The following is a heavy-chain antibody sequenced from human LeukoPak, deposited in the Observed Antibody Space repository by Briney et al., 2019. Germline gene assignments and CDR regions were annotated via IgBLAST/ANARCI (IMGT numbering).Heavy chain of an antibody. V-gene: IGHV3-30*03. CDR2: ISFDGSNK. Sequence: GGSLRLSCAASGFTFSSYGMQWVRQAPGKGLEWVAVISFDGSNKYYADSVKGRFTISRDNSKSTLYLQMNSLRVEDTAVYYCAAGLYFGDWWGQGTLVTVSS. J-gene: IGHJ4*02. CDR3: AAGLYFGDW. D-gene: IGHD3-10*01. CDR1: GFTFSSYG.